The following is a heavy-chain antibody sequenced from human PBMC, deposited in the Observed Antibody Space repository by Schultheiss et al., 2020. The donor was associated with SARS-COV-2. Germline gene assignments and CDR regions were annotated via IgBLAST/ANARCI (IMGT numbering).Heavy chain of an antibody. V-gene: IGHV4-59*10. D-gene: IGHD6-6*01. CDR1: GGSFSGYY. Sequence: SETLSLTCAVYGGSFSGYYWSWIRQPPGKGLEWIGRIYTSGSTNYNPSLKSRVTISVDTSKNQFSLKLSSVTAADTAVYYCARGGSSIAARYFDYWGQGTRVTV. CDR3: ARGGSSIAARYFDY. J-gene: IGHJ4*02. CDR2: IYTSGST.